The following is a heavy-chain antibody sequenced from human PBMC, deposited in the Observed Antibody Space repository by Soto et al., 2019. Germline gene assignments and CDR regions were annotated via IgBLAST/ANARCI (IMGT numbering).Heavy chain of an antibody. CDR2: VIPIFETA. CDR1: GGTFSSYA. V-gene: IGHV1-69*01. Sequence: QVQLVQSGAEVKKPGSSVKVSCKASGGTFSSYAISWVRQAPGQGLEWMGGVIPIFETANYAQKFQGRVTITADDPTNTAYMELSSLRSEDTAVYYCARESSYYNSSGELGYWGQGTLVTVSS. J-gene: IGHJ4*02. D-gene: IGHD3-22*01. CDR3: ARESSYYNSSGELGY.